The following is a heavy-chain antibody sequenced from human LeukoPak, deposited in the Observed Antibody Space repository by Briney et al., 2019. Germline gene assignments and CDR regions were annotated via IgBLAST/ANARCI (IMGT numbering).Heavy chain of an antibody. CDR2: IYPGDSDT. J-gene: IGHJ4*02. CDR1: GYSFTTYW. V-gene: IGHV5-51*01. CDR3: VRHGDSYDSPYDY. D-gene: IGHD5-12*01. Sequence: GGSLQISCKGSGYSFTTYWIGGVRQMPGKGLEGMGIIYPGDSDTRYSPSFQGHVTISADKSISTAYLQWSSLKASDTAMYFCVRHGDSYDSPYDYWGQGTLVTVSS.